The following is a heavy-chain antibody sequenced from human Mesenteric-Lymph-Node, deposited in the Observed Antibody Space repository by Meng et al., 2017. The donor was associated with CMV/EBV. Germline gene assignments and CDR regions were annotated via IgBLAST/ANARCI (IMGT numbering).Heavy chain of an antibody. CDR3: ARSISAAGAFDY. D-gene: IGHD6-13*01. CDR1: GGTFASNA. Sequence: CKASGGTFASNAISWVRQAPGQGLEWMGGIIPIFGTANCAQKFQGRVTITADKSTSTAYMELSSLRSEDTAIYYCARSISAAGAFDYWGQGTLVTVSS. CDR2: IIPIFGTA. V-gene: IGHV1-69*06. J-gene: IGHJ4*02.